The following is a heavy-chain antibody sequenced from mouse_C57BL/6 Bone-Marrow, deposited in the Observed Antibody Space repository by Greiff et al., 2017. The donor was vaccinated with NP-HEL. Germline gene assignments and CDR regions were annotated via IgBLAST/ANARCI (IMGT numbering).Heavy chain of an antibody. CDR3: ARNDGYYVYYFDY. Sequence: SGPELVKPGASVKIPCKASGYTFTDYNMDWVKQSHGKSLEWIGDINPNNGGTIYNQKFKGKATLTVDKSSSTAYMELRSLTSEDTAVYYCARNDGYYVYYFDYWGQGTTLTVSS. CDR2: INPNNGGT. J-gene: IGHJ2*01. D-gene: IGHD2-3*01. V-gene: IGHV1-18*01. CDR1: GYTFTDYN.